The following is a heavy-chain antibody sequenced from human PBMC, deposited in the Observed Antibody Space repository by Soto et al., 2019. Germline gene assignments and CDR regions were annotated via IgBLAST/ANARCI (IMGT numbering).Heavy chain of an antibody. D-gene: IGHD2-21*01. J-gene: IGHJ4*02. CDR2: FSGGRDTT. CDR1: GFTFSRYA. Sequence: VQLLESGGGLVQPGGSLRMSCVASGFTFSRYAMSWVRQAPGQGLECVATFSGGRDTTWHADSVKGRFTVSRDSSKNTLTLQLNTLRHEDTALYYCAKATSATCTGSICYSFDYWGQGNLVTVSS. CDR3: AKATSATCTGSICYSFDY. V-gene: IGHV3-23*01.